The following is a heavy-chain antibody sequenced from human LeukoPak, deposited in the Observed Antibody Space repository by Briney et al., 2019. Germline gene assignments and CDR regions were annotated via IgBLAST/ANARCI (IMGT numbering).Heavy chain of an antibody. CDR3: GRHVSPRYRSVWPSAS. J-gene: IGHJ5*02. V-gene: IGHV5-51*01. CDR2: IYPGDSDT. CDR1: GYNFTNYW. D-gene: IGHD6-19*01. Sequence: GESLKISCKGSGYNFTNYWIGWVRQVLGKGLEWLGIIYPGDSDTRYSPSFQGQVTISADKSISTAFLQWRSLRAADSALYYCGRHVSPRYRSVWPSASWGQGTLVTVSS.